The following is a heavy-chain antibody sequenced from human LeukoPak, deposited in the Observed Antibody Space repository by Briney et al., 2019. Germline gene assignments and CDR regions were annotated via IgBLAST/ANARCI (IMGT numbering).Heavy chain of an antibody. Sequence: GGSLRLSCAASGFTFSSDAMSWVRQAPGKGLEWVSAISGSGGSTYYADSVKGRFTISRDNSKNTLYLQMNSLRAEDTAVYYCATLPALSLYDPAMVHFDYWGQGTLVTVSS. J-gene: IGHJ4*02. CDR2: ISGSGGST. CDR3: ATLPALSLYDPAMVHFDY. V-gene: IGHV3-23*01. CDR1: GFTFSSDA. D-gene: IGHD5-18*01.